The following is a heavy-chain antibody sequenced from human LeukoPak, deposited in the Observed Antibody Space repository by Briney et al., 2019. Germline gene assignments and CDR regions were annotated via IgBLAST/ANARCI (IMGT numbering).Heavy chain of an antibody. Sequence: GGSLRLSCAASGFTFRNYWMHWVRQAPGKGLVWVPRINGDGSDISYADSAKGRFTISRDNAKNTLSLQMNSLTDDDTALYYCTGGFGHNWSPFENWGQGTLVTVSS. CDR1: GFTFRNYW. V-gene: IGHV3-74*01. CDR3: TGGFGHNWSPFEN. CDR2: INGDGSDI. J-gene: IGHJ4*02. D-gene: IGHD1-1*01.